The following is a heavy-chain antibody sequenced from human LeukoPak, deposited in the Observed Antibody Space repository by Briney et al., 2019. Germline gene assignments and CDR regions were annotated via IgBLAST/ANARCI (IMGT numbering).Heavy chain of an antibody. J-gene: IGHJ4*02. D-gene: IGHD6-19*01. Sequence: PGGSLRLSCAASGFTFSSYGMHWVRQAPGKGLEWVAVISYDGSNKYYADSVKGRFTISRDNSKNTLYLQMNSLRAEDTAVYYCARDSRGSGWSQFDYWGQGTLVTVSS. V-gene: IGHV3-30*03. CDR1: GFTFSSYG. CDR3: ARDSRGSGWSQFDY. CDR2: ISYDGSNK.